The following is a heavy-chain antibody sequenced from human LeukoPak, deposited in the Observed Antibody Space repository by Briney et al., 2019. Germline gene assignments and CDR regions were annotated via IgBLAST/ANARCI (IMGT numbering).Heavy chain of an antibody. J-gene: IGHJ5*02. Sequence: PSETLSLTCAVSGYSISSGYYWGWIRQPPGKGLEWIGSIYHSGSTYYNPSLKSRVTISVDTSKNQFSLKLSSVTAADTAVYYCARGGYDILTGPMDWLDPWGQGTLVTVSS. CDR3: ARGGYDILTGPMDWLDP. CDR2: IYHSGST. D-gene: IGHD3-9*01. V-gene: IGHV4-38-2*01. CDR1: GYSISSGYY.